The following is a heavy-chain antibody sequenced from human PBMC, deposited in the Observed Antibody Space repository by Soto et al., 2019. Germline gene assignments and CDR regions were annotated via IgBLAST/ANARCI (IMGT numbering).Heavy chain of an antibody. Sequence: GGSLRLSCAASGFTISSYSMHWVRQAPGKGLEWVAVISYDGSNKYYADSVKGRVTISRDNSKNTLYRQMNSLRAEDTAVYYCARSLQGGSWIVAYYYYGTDVWGQGTTVNVSS. D-gene: IGHD6-13*01. CDR3: ARSLQGGSWIVAYYYYGTDV. CDR1: GFTISSYS. J-gene: IGHJ6*02. V-gene: IGHV3-30-3*01. CDR2: ISYDGSNK.